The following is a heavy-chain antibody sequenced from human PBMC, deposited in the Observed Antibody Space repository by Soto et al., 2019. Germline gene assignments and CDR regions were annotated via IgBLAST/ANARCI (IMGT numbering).Heavy chain of an antibody. CDR1: GYRFSRYG. CDR3: ARDEEDANLMIVVLPGDY. J-gene: IGHJ4*02. Sequence: QVQLVQSGGEVKKPGASVKVSCKASGYRFSRYGINWVRQAPGQGLEWMGGISTYNGNTQYAPKFQDRVTMTTDTSTNTVYLELRSLTSDDTAVYYCARDEEDANLMIVVLPGDYWGQGTLVSVSS. V-gene: IGHV1-18*01. D-gene: IGHD2-21*01. CDR2: ISTYNGNT.